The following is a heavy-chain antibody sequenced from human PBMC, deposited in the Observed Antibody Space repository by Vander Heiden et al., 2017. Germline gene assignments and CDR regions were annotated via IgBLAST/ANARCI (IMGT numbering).Heavy chain of an antibody. Sequence: EVQLVQSATEVKETGKSLKTSCKASGYIFPGYWIPWLRQCPVQALEWVEIIYPADSHTAYSPSFQGQVTISAENSINTAYLQWHSLTASDTAIYYCARTYSWYTAYFFDYWGQGTQVTVSS. CDR1: GYIFPGYW. D-gene: IGHD1-1*01. CDR3: ARTYSWYTAYFFDY. J-gene: IGHJ4*02. V-gene: IGHV5-51*01. CDR2: IYPADSHT.